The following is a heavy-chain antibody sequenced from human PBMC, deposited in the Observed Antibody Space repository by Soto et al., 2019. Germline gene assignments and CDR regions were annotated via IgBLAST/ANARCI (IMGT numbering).Heavy chain of an antibody. Sequence: SETLSLTCNVSGGSISSGDFYWSWVRQPPGKGLEWIGYIYYSGSTFYNPSLKSRVTISVDTSKNQFSLKLSFVTAADTAVYYCARDLGGYSNFEYWGQGTLVTVSS. V-gene: IGHV4-30-4*01. J-gene: IGHJ4*02. CDR1: GGSISSGDFY. D-gene: IGHD4-4*01. CDR3: ARDLGGYSNFEY. CDR2: IYYSGST.